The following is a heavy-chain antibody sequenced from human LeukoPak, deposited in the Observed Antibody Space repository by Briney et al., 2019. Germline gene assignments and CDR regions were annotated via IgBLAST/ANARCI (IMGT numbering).Heavy chain of an antibody. CDR3: ARGQVKGYYYGSGSYYKDYYYYYMDV. J-gene: IGHJ6*03. D-gene: IGHD3-10*01. V-gene: IGHV4-39*07. CDR2: IYYSGST. Sequence: SETLSLTCTVSGGSISSSSYYWGWIRQPPGKGLEWIGSIYYSGSTYYNPSLKSRVTMSVDTSKNQFSLKLSSVTAADTAVYYCARGQVKGYYYGSGSYYKDYYYYYMDVWGKGTTVTISS. CDR1: GGSISSSSYY.